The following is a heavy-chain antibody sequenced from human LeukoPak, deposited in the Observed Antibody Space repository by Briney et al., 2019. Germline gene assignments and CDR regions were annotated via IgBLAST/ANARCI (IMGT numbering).Heavy chain of an antibody. CDR3: ARHSIIYSGSYYRIPSYFDY. V-gene: IGHV4-39*01. D-gene: IGHD1-26*01. CDR2: IYYSGST. CDR1: GGSISSSSYY. J-gene: IGHJ4*02. Sequence: QSSETLSLTCTVSGGSISSSSYYWGWIRQPPGKGLEWIGSIYYSGSTYYNPSLKSRVTISVDTSKNQFSLKLSSVTAADTAVYYCARHSIIYSGSYYRIPSYFDYWGQGTLVTVSS.